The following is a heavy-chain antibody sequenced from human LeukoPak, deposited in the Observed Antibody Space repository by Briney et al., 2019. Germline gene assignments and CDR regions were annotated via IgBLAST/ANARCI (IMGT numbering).Heavy chain of an antibody. CDR3: ARLTMVRGVILPNIDY. CDR2: IYPGDSDT. CDR1: GYSFTSYW. Sequence: GESPKISCKGSGYSFTSYWIGWVRQMPGKGLEWMGIIYPGDSDTRYSPSFQGQVTISADKSISTAYLQWSSLKASDTAMYYCARLTMVRGVILPNIDYWGQGTLVTVSS. V-gene: IGHV5-51*01. D-gene: IGHD3-10*01. J-gene: IGHJ4*02.